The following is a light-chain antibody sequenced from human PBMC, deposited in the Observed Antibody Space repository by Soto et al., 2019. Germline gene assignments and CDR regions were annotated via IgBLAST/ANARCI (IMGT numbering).Light chain of an antibody. V-gene: IGKV1-5*01. CDR1: QSISSW. CDR3: QHSYSNFPIT. Sequence: DIQMTQSTSTLSASVGDRVTITCRASQSISSWLAWYQQKPGRAPKLLIYDSSSLESGVPSRFSGRGSGAEYTLTISSLQPEDFATYFCQHSYSNFPITFGQGTRLEIK. J-gene: IGKJ5*01. CDR2: DSS.